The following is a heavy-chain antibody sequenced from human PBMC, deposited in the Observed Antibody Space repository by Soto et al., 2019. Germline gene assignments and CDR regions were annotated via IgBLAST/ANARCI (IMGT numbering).Heavy chain of an antibody. CDR3: ARVRAKNYDFVPMDV. Sequence: GGSLRLSCADSGVTFISYSMSWVRQATGKGLEWVSSISSSSSYIYYADSVKGRFTISRDNAKNSLYLQMNSLRAEDTAVYYCARVRAKNYDFVPMDVWGKGTTVTVSS. J-gene: IGHJ6*03. CDR1: GVTFISYS. CDR2: ISSSSSYI. D-gene: IGHD3-3*01. V-gene: IGHV3-21*01.